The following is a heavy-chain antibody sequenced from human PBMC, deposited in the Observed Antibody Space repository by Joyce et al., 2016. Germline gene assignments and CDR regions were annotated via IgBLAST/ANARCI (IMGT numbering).Heavy chain of an antibody. V-gene: IGHV4-4*02. D-gene: IGHD5-12*01. CDR1: GGAISSAHW. CDR3: ARNGAYSQDS. Sequence: QVQLQESGPGLVKPSGTLSLTCAVSGGAISSAHWWRWVRQPPGKGLEWIGEIYLGGSTTYNPTLKSRVTRSVDKSKNQLSLKMNSVTAADTAVYYCARNGAYSQDSWGQGTLVTVSS. CDR2: IYLGGST. J-gene: IGHJ5*01.